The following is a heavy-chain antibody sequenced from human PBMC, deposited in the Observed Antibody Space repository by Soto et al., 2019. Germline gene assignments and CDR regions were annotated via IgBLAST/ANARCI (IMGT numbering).Heavy chain of an antibody. J-gene: IGHJ4*02. CDR3: ATFVRDYGDYGLDY. D-gene: IGHD4-17*01. Sequence: ASVKVSCKVSGYNLTELSMHWVRQAPGKGLEWMGGFDPDDGETIYAQKFQVRVTMTEDTSTDTAYMELSSLRSEDTAMYYCATFVRDYGDYGLDYWGQGTLVTVSS. V-gene: IGHV1-24*01. CDR2: FDPDDGET. CDR1: GYNLTELS.